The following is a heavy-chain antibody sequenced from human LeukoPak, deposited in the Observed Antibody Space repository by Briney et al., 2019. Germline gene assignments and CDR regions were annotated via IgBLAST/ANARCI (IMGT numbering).Heavy chain of an antibody. V-gene: IGHV5-51*01. CDR3: ARLDARCSSTSCHTYYYYGMDV. Sequence: GESLKISCKGSGYSFTSYWIGWVRQMPGKGPEWMGVIYPGDSDTRYSPSFQGQVTISADKSISTAYLQWSSLKASDTAMYYCARLDARCSSTSCHTYYYYGMDVWGQGTTVTVSS. CDR2: IYPGDSDT. D-gene: IGHD2-2*01. CDR1: GYSFTSYW. J-gene: IGHJ6*02.